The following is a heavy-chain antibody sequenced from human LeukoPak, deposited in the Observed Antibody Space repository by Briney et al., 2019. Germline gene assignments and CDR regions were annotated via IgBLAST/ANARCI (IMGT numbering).Heavy chain of an antibody. V-gene: IGHV3-21*01. J-gene: IGHJ4*02. CDR3: ARGHYDVLAASYKWTPDY. Sequence: GGSLRLSCAASGFTFNTFNMNWVRQTPGKGLEWVSSITSGGDYIYYADSVKGRFTTSRDNAKNSLSLQLNSLRVEDTAVYYCARGHYDVLAASYKWTPDYWGQGTLVTVSS. CDR2: ITSGGDYI. CDR1: GFTFNTFN. D-gene: IGHD3-9*01.